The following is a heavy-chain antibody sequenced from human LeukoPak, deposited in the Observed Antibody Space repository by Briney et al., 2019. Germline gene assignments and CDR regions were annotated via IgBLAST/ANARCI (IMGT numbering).Heavy chain of an antibody. CDR2: IKRDGSET. CDR1: GFTFSNYW. Sequence: PGGSLRLSCAASGFTFSNYWMSWVRQAPGKGLEWVANIKRDGSETYYLDSVKGRFTISRDDSKNSLYLQMNSLRAEDTAVYYCAKVGGYSGSNWFDPWGQGTLVTVSS. CDR3: AKVGGYSGSNWFDP. D-gene: IGHD3-10*01. V-gene: IGHV3-7*03. J-gene: IGHJ5*02.